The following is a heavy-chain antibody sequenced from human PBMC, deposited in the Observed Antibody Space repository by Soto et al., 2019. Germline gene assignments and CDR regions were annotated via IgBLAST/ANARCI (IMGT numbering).Heavy chain of an antibody. V-gene: IGHV1-69*13. J-gene: IGHJ4*02. CDR2: IIPIFGTA. Sequence: SVKVSCKASGGTFSSYAISWVRQAPGQGLEWMGGIIPIFGTANYAQKFQGRVTITADESTSTAYMELSSLRSEDTAVYYCASYGRGDGYNTFSLWGQGTLVTVSS. CDR3: ASYGRGDGYNTFSL. CDR1: GGTFSSYA. D-gene: IGHD5-12*01.